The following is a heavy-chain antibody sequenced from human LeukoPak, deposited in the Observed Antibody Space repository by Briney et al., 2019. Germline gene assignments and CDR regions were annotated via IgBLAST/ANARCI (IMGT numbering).Heavy chain of an antibody. V-gene: IGHV4-38-2*02. CDR3: ALGPVLRFFDY. J-gene: IGHJ4*02. D-gene: IGHD3-3*01. CDR1: GYSISSGYY. Sequence: KSSETLSLTCTVSGYSISSGYYWGWIRQPPGKGLEWIGSIYYSGSTYYNPSLKSRVTISIDTSKNQFSLKVNSVTAADTAVYYCALGPVLRFFDYWGQGTLVAVSS. CDR2: IYYSGST.